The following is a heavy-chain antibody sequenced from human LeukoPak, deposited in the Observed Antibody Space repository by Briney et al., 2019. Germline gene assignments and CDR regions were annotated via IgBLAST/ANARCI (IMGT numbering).Heavy chain of an antibody. Sequence: GGSLRLSCAASGFTLSSFTMNWVRQAPGKGLEWVSYISSSRSTIYYADSVKGRFTISRDNARNSLYLQMNSLRAEDTAVYYCARSGWYAGGYDAFDIWGQGTKVTVSS. V-gene: IGHV3-48*01. D-gene: IGHD6-19*01. J-gene: IGHJ3*02. CDR3: ARSGWYAGGYDAFDI. CDR2: ISSSRSTI. CDR1: GFTLSSFT.